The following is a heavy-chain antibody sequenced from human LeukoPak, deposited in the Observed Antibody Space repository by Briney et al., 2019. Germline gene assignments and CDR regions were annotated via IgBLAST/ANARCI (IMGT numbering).Heavy chain of an antibody. D-gene: IGHD3-9*01. CDR2: ISGSGGST. CDR3: EQKPAYDILTGYVDY. CDR1: GFTFSSNA. J-gene: IGHJ4*02. V-gene: IGHV3-23*01. Sequence: GGSLRLSCAASGFTFSSNAISSVRQAPWKGLDWDSAISGSGGSTYYADSVKGRFTISRDNSKNTLYLQMNSLRAEDTAVYFFEQKPAYDILTGYVDYWGQGTLVTVSS.